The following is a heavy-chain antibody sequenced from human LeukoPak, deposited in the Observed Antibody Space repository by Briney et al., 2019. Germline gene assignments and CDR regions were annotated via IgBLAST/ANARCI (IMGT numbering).Heavy chain of an antibody. CDR3: ARDPTAAPDKGAIY. D-gene: IGHD6-13*01. CDR1: GYTFSNYG. J-gene: IGHJ4*02. CDR2: ISAYNGYT. Sequence: ASVKVSCKASGYTFSNYGLNWVRQAPGQGLEWMGWISAYNGYTNYAQKVQGRVTMTTDTSTSTAYMELRSLRSGDTAVYFCARDPTAAPDKGAIYWGQGTLVTVSS. V-gene: IGHV1-18*01.